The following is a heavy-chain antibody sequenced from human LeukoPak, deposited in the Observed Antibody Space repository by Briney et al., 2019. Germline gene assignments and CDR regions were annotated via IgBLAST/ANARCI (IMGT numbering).Heavy chain of an antibody. CDR2: AYYSGHT. D-gene: IGHD2-15*01. Sequence: SETLSLTCTVSGDSISDNYWSWIRQPPGKGLEWIGYAYYSGHTNYNSSLKSRVTMSLDTSKSQFSLRLSSVTAADTAVYFCARHPFATPFDYWGPGTLVTVSS. J-gene: IGHJ4*02. CDR3: ARHPFATPFDY. V-gene: IGHV4-59*08. CDR1: GDSISDNY.